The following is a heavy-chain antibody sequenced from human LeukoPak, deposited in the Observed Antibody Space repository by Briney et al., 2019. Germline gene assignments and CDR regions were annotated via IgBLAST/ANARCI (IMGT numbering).Heavy chain of an antibody. CDR3: ARGSGSYHTAYMN. V-gene: IGHV5-51*01. J-gene: IGHJ4*02. D-gene: IGHD1-26*01. Sequence: GESLKISCXXXXXXFTSXWIGWVRQMPGKGLEWMGIIYPGDSDTRYSPSFRGQVTISADKSLSTAYLQWSSLKASDTAMYYCARGSGSYHTAYMNWGQGSPVTVSS. CDR2: IYPGDSDT. CDR1: XXXFTSXW.